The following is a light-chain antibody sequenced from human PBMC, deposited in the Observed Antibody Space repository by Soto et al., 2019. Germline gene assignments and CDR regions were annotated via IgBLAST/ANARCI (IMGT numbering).Light chain of an antibody. J-gene: IGKJ1*01. V-gene: IGKV3-15*01. CDR1: QSVSSN. CDR3: QQYNDWPRT. CDR2: GAS. Sequence: EIVMTQSPATLSVSPGERATLSCRASQSVSSNLAWYQQKPGQAPRLLIYGASTGATGIPARFSGSGSGTEFTLTISSLQSEDFAFYYCQQYNDWPRTFGHGTKVEVK.